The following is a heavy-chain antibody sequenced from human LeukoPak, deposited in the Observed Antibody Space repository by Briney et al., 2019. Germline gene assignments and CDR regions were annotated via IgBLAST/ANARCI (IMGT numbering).Heavy chain of an antibody. J-gene: IGHJ5*02. D-gene: IGHD1-7*01. V-gene: IGHV3-20*04. CDR1: GFTFDDYG. CDR2: VNWNGGSS. Sequence: GGSLRLSCAASGFTFDDYGMSWVRQAPGKGLEWVSGVNWNGGSSGYADSVKGRFTISRDNAKNSLYLQMNSLRAEDTALYYCARGHHKLRFVSWFDPWSQGTLVTVSS. CDR3: ARGHHKLRFVSWFDP.